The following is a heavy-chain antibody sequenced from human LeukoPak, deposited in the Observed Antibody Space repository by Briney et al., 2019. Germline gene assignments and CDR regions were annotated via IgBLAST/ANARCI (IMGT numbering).Heavy chain of an antibody. J-gene: IGHJ3*02. Sequence: SETLSLTCTVSGGSISSYYWSWIRQPPGKGLEWIGCMYYIGSTNYNPSLKSRVTISIDTSKNQFSLKLSSVTAADTAVYYCARGLITENAFDIWGQGTMVTVSS. CDR3: ARGLITENAFDI. D-gene: IGHD1-20*01. V-gene: IGHV4-59*01. CDR2: MYYIGST. CDR1: GGSISSYY.